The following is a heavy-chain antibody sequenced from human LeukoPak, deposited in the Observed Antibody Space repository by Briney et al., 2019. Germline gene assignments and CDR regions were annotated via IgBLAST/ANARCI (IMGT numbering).Heavy chain of an antibody. Sequence: GGSLRLSCAASGFTFSSYGMHWVRQAPGKGLEWVAFIRYDGSNKYYADSVKGRFTITRDNSKNTLHLQMNSLRAEDTAVYYCAKDEPITMIVVVREDAFDIWGQGTMVTVSS. D-gene: IGHD3-22*01. J-gene: IGHJ3*02. V-gene: IGHV3-30*02. CDR1: GFTFSSYG. CDR2: IRYDGSNK. CDR3: AKDEPITMIVVVREDAFDI.